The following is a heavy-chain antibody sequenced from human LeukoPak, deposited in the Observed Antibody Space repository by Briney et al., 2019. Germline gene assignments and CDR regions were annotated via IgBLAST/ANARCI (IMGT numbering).Heavy chain of an antibody. J-gene: IGHJ4*02. V-gene: IGHV7-4-1*02. CDR3: ARDPSNGYYYDSSGNDY. Sequence: APVKVSCKASGYTFTSYAMNWVRQAPGQGLEWMGWINTNTGNPTYAQGFTGRFVFSLDTSVSTAYLQISSLKAEDTAVYYCARDPSNGYYYDSSGNDYWGQGTLVTVSS. D-gene: IGHD3-22*01. CDR2: INTNTGNP. CDR1: GYTFTSYA.